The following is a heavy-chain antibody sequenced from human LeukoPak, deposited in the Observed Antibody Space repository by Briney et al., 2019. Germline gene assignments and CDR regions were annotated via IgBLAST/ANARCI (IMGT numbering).Heavy chain of an antibody. Sequence: SETLSLTCTVSGGSISNYYWSWIRQSPEKGLEWVGYIHDSGSTNYNPSLKSRVTISVDTSKNQFSLKLSSVTAADTAVYYCARLDAAAGRYLQFFYWGQGTLVTVSS. J-gene: IGHJ4*02. V-gene: IGHV4-59*08. CDR3: ARLDAAAGRYLQFFY. CDR2: IHDSGST. CDR1: GGSISNYY. D-gene: IGHD5-24*01.